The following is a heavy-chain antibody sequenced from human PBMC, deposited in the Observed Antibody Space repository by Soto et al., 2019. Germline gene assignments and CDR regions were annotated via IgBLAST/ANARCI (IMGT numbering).Heavy chain of an antibody. V-gene: IGHV3-30-3*01. CDR1: GFTFSSYA. CDR3: ARGQSVTMVRGVIIPYYYYGMDV. Sequence: GGSLRLSCAASGFTFSSYAMHWVRQAPGKGLEWVAVISYDGSNKYYADSVKGRFTISRDNSKNTLYLQMNSLRAEDTAVYYCARGQSVTMVRGVIIPYYYYGMDVWGKGTTVTVSS. J-gene: IGHJ6*04. CDR2: ISYDGSNK. D-gene: IGHD3-10*01.